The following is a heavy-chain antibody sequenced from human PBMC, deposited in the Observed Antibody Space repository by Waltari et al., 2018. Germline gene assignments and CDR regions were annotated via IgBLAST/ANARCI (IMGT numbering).Heavy chain of an antibody. CDR1: GGSISSYY. CDR2: IYYRGST. Sequence: QVQLQESGPGLVKPSETLSLTCTVSGGSISSYYWSWIRQPPGKGLEWIGYIYYRGSTNYNPSLKSRVTISVDTSKNQFSLKLSSVTAADTAVYYCATTNCSGGSCYPEGAFDIWGQGTMVTVSS. V-gene: IGHV4-59*01. D-gene: IGHD2-15*01. J-gene: IGHJ3*02. CDR3: ATTNCSGGSCYPEGAFDI.